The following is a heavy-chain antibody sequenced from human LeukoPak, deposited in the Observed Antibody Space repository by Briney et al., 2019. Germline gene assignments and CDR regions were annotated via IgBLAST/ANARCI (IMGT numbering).Heavy chain of an antibody. D-gene: IGHD1-20*01. CDR3: ARAHPDLTEIILDAFDL. CDR1: GYTFTTYA. Sequence: ASVKVSCKASGYTFTTYAINWVRQAPGQGLEWMGWINTNTGNPTYAQGFTGRFVFSLDTSVSTAYLQISSLEAEATAVYYCARAHPDLTEIILDAFDLWGQGTMVTVSS. V-gene: IGHV7-4-1*02. CDR2: INTNTGNP. J-gene: IGHJ3*01.